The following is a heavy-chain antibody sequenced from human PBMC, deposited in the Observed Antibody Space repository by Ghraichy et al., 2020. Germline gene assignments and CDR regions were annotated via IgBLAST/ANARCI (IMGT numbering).Heavy chain of an antibody. V-gene: IGHV3-21*06. J-gene: IGHJ3*01. CDR1: GFIFNRYS. D-gene: IGHD3-16*01. CDR2: ISKNSDYI. CDR3: ARDLSYGAPGGFDV. Sequence: GGSLRLSCEASGFIFNRYSFNWVRQAPGKGLEWISIISKNSDYIYYAESVEGRFTISRDNAKNALYLQLSSLRGDDTAIYYCARDLSYGAPGGFDVWGQGTMVTVSS.